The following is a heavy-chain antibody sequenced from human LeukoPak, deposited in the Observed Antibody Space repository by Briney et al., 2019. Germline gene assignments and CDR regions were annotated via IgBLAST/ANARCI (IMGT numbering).Heavy chain of an antibody. J-gene: IGHJ2*01. D-gene: IGHD2-15*01. V-gene: IGHV1-58*02. Sequence: SVKVSCKASGFTFTSSAMQWVRQARGQRLEWIGWIVVGSGNTNYAQKFQERVTITRDMSTSTAYMELSSLRSEDTAVYYCARDRGRRTYCSGGSCYSPDWYFDLWGRGTLVTVSS. CDR1: GFTFTSSA. CDR2: IVVGSGNT. CDR3: ARDRGRRTYCSGGSCYSPDWYFDL.